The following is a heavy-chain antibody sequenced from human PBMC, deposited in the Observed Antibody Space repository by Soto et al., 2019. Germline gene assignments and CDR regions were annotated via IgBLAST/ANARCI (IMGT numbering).Heavy chain of an antibody. J-gene: IGHJ4*02. CDR3: VKKRSYDRTNYDHFDY. CDR2: ISANGRGT. CDR1: GFNFSTYP. D-gene: IGHD3-22*01. Sequence: EVQLLESGGGLVQPGGSLRLSCATSGFNFSTYPMSWVRQAPGKGLEWVTAISANGRGTSYADSVKGRFTILRDNSKNTLFLQMNSLRADDTAVYFCVKKRSYDRTNYDHFDYWGQGTLVTVSS. V-gene: IGHV3-23*01.